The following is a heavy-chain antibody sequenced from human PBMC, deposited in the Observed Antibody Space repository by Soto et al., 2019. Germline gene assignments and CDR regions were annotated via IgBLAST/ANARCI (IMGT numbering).Heavy chain of an antibody. D-gene: IGHD3-3*01. CDR1: GGTFSSYA. CDR3: ARDSSSKYYDFWSGYSADY. J-gene: IGHJ4*02. CDR2: IIPIFGTA. Sequence: GASVKVSCKASGGTFSSYAISWVRQAPGQGLEWMGGIIPIFGTANYAQKFQGRVTITGDESTSTAYMELSSLRSEDTAVYYCARDSSSKYYDFWSGYSADYWGQGTLVTVSS. V-gene: IGHV1-69*13.